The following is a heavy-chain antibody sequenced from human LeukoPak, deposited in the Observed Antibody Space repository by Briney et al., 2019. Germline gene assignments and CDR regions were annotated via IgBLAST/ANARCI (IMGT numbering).Heavy chain of an antibody. V-gene: IGHV1-2*06. J-gene: IGHJ6*03. D-gene: IGHD1-7*01. CDR3: ARGLELMISYYYYYMDV. CDR1: GYTFTGYY. CDR2: INPNSGGT. Sequence: ASVKVSCKASGYTFTGYYMHWLRQAPGQGLEWMGRINPNSGGTNYAQKFQGRVTMTRDTSISTAYMELSRLRSHDTAVYYCARGLELMISYYYYYMDVWGKGTTVTVSS.